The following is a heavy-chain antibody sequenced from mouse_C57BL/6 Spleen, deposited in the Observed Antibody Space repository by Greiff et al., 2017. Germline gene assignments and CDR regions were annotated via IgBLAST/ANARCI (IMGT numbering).Heavy chain of an antibody. D-gene: IGHD2-1*01. CDR1: GYTFTSYW. Sequence: QVQLQQPGAELVMPGASVKLSCKASGYTFTSYWMHWVKQRPGQGLEWIGEIDPSDSYTNYNQKFKGQTTLTVDKSSRTAYMQLSSLTSDDSAVYYCVIYYGNSGYFDYWGQGTTLTVSS. J-gene: IGHJ2*01. CDR2: IDPSDSYT. CDR3: VIYYGNSGYFDY. V-gene: IGHV1-69*01.